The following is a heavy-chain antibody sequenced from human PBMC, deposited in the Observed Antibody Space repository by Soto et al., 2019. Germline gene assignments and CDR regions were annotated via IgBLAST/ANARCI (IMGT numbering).Heavy chain of an antibody. D-gene: IGHD3-22*01. V-gene: IGHV3-33*01. CDR1: GFTFSSYG. J-gene: IGHJ4*02. Sequence: GWSLRLSCAASGFTFSSYGMHWVRQAPGKGLEWVAVIWYDGSNKYYADSVKGRFTISRDNSKNTLYLQMNSLRAEDTAVYYCVRAVRVRPLSYYYDSSGRGRFDYWGQGTLVTVSS. CDR2: IWYDGSNK. CDR3: VRAVRVRPLSYYYDSSGRGRFDY.